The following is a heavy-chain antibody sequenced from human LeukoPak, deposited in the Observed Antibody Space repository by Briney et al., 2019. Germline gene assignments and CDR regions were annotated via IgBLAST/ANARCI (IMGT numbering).Heavy chain of an antibody. Sequence: GGSLRLSCAASGFTFSRYWIHWVRQAPGKGLEWVSAISGSGGSTYYADSVKGRFTISRDNSKNTLYLQMDGLGAENTAVYYCAKFSGSYYYYYAMDVWGQGTTVTVSS. D-gene: IGHD1-26*01. CDR2: ISGSGGST. CDR3: AKFSGSYYYYYAMDV. CDR1: GFTFSRYW. V-gene: IGHV3-23*01. J-gene: IGHJ6*02.